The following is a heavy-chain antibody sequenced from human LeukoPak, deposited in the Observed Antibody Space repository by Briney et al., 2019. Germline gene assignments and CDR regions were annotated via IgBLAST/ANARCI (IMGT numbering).Heavy chain of an antibody. V-gene: IGHV1-2*02. J-gene: IGHJ4*02. Sequence: ASVKVSCKASGYTFTGYYMHWVRQAPGQGLEWMGWINPNSGGTNYAQKFQGRVTMTRDTSTSTVYMELSSLRSEDTAVYYCARRIYDSSGYYFDYWGQGTLVTVSS. D-gene: IGHD3-22*01. CDR1: GYTFTGYY. CDR3: ARRIYDSSGYYFDY. CDR2: INPNSGGT.